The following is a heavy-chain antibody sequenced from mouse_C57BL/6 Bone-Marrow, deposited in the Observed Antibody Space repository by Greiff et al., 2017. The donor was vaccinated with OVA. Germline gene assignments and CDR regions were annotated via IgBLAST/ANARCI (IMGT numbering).Heavy chain of an antibody. J-gene: IGHJ2*01. V-gene: IGHV1-61*01. CDR1: GYTFTSYW. Sequence: VQLQQPGAELVRPGSSVKLSCKASGYTFTSYWMDWVKQRPGLGLEWIGNIYPSDSETHYNQKFKDKATLTVDKSSSTAYMQLSSLTSEDSAVYYCARWGGYVDYWGQGTTLTVSS. CDR2: IYPSDSET. CDR3: ARWGGYVDY. D-gene: IGHD1-1*02.